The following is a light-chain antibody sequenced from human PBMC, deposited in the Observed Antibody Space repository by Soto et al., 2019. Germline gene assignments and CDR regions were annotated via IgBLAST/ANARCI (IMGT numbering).Light chain of an antibody. CDR3: QQSYSATPYT. V-gene: IGKV1-39*01. J-gene: IGKJ2*01. Sequence: DIQMTQSPSSLSASIGDRVTISCRASQSISNYLNWYQQKPGKVPKLLIYAASSLQSGVPSRFSGTGSGTDFTLTINSLQPEDFATYYCQQSYSATPYTFGPGTKVEVK. CDR2: AAS. CDR1: QSISNY.